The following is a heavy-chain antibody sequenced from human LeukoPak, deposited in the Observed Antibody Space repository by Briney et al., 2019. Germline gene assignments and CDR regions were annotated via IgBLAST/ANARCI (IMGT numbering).Heavy chain of an antibody. Sequence: SETLSLTCAVYGGSFSGYYWSWIRQPPGKGLEWIGEINHSGSTNYNPSLKSRVTISVDTSKNQFSLKLSSVTAADTAVYYCARHAGSGSPGVGAFDIWGQGTMVTVSS. CDR2: INHSGST. V-gene: IGHV4-34*01. CDR3: ARHAGSGSPGVGAFDI. CDR1: GGSFSGYY. J-gene: IGHJ3*02. D-gene: IGHD1-26*01.